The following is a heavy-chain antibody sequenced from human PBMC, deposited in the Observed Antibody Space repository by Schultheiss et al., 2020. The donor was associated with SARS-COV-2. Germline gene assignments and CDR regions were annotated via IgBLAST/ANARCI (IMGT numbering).Heavy chain of an antibody. CDR2: INDGRGT. D-gene: IGHD1-1*01. CDR3: ARCVVTTDGTRYYYYGMDV. V-gene: IGHV4-34*01. J-gene: IGHJ6*02. CDR1: GGSFSGYY. Sequence: TLSLTCAVYGGSFSGYYWSWIRQPPGKGLEWIGEINDGRGTSYNPSLKSRATIFVDTSKNQFSLRLNSVTAADTAVYYCARCVVTTDGTRYYYYGMDVWGQGTTVTVSS.